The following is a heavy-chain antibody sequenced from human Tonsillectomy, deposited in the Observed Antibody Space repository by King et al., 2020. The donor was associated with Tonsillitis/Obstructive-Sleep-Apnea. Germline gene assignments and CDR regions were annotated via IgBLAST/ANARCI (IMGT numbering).Heavy chain of an antibody. Sequence: VQLQQWGAGLLKPSETLSLTCAVYGGSFSGYYWSWIRQPPGKGLEWIGEINHSGSTNYNPSLKSRVTISVDTSKNQFSLKLSSVTAADTAVYYCAGYTDEDSGSYYFDYWGQGTLVTVSS. J-gene: IGHJ4*02. V-gene: IGHV4-34*01. CDR1: GGSFSGYY. CDR2: INHSGST. CDR3: AGYTDEDSGSYYFDY. D-gene: IGHD1-26*01.